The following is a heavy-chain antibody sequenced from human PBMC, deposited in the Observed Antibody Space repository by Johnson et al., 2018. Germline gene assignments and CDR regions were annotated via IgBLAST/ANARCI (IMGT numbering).Heavy chain of an antibody. CDR2: IRTTGSTI. D-gene: IGHD4-23*01. CDR1: GFTFSTYN. V-gene: IGHV3-48*02. CDR3: ARYDYGGNLDALDI. Sequence: VQLVESGGGLVQPGGSLRLSCVASGFTFSTYNMNWVRQAPGKGLEWVSYIRTTGSTIYYADSVKGRFTISRDNAKNSLYLQMNRLRDEDKAVYYCARYDYGGNLDALDIWVQGTMVTVSS. J-gene: IGHJ3*02.